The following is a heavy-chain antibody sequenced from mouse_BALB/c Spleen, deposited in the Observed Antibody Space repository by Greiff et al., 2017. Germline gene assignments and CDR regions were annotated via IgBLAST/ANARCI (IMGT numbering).Heavy chain of an antibody. CDR2: INSNGGST. D-gene: IGHD1-1*01. V-gene: IGHV5-6-3*01. CDR3: ARARYYGSSYVFSY. J-gene: IGHJ3*01. CDR1: GFTFSSYG. Sequence: EVQGVESGGGLVQPGGSLKLSCAASGFTFSSYGMSWVRQTPDKRLELVATINSNGGSTYYPDSVKGRFTISRDNAKNTLYLQMSSLKSEDTAMYYCARARYYGSSYVFSYWGQGTLVTVSA.